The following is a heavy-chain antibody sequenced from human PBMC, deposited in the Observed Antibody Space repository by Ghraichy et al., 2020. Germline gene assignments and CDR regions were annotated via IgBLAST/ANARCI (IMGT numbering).Heavy chain of an antibody. D-gene: IGHD2-8*01. V-gene: IGHV4-34*01. CDR2: INHSGST. CDR3: ARSHGLY. J-gene: IGHJ3*01. Sequence: SETLSLTCAVYGGSFSGYYWSWIRQPPGKGLEWIGEINHSGSTNYNPSLKSRVTISVDTSKNQFSLKMNSVTAADTAVYYCARSHGLYWGQGTMVTVAS. CDR1: GGSFSGYY.